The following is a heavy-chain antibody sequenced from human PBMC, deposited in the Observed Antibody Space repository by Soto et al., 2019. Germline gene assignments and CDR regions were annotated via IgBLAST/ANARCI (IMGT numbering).Heavy chain of an antibody. D-gene: IGHD6-19*01. Sequence: SETLSLTCAVSGGSISSSNWWSWVRQPPGKGLEWIGEIYHSGSTNYNPSLKSRVTISVDKSKNQFSLKLSSVTAADTAVYYCARAGIAVAGTGHYYYYYGMDVWGQGTTVTVSS. CDR2: IYHSGST. J-gene: IGHJ6*02. CDR1: GGSISSSNW. V-gene: IGHV4-4*02. CDR3: ARAGIAVAGTGHYYYYYGMDV.